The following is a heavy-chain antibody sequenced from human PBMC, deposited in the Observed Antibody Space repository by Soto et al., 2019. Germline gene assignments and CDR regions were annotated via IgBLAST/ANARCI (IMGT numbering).Heavy chain of an antibody. CDR1: GFIFKMYW. V-gene: IGHV3-74*01. CDR2: IYIAGTYS. D-gene: IGHD3-10*01. Sequence: PGGSLRLSCAASGFIFKMYWMHWVRQSPGKGLVWISRIYIAGTYSDYADSVRGRFTISRDNVNDTLYLQMNNLRAEDSGLYYCTRGPRPISTGTGAYWGQGTQVTVSS. CDR3: TRGPRPISTGTGAY. J-gene: IGHJ4*02.